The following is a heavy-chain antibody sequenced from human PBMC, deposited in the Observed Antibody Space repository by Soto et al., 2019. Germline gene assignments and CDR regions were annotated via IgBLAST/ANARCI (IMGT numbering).Heavy chain of an antibody. CDR3: ARDSTMTSAWHGLDV. CDR2: IYYRGST. J-gene: IGHJ6*02. CDR1: GGSISSYY. D-gene: IGHD5-12*01. V-gene: IGHV4-59*12. Sequence: SETLSLTCTVSGGSISSYYWSWIRQPPGKGLEWIGYIYYRGSTNYNPSLKSRVTISIDTSKSQFSLKLTSVTAADTAVYYCARDSTMTSAWHGLDVWGQGTTVTVSS.